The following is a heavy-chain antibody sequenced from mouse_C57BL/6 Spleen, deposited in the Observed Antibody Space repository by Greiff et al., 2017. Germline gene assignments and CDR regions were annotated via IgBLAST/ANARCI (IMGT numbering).Heavy chain of an antibody. J-gene: IGHJ3*01. V-gene: IGHV1-42*01. CDR3: ARGATVVPFAY. Sequence: EVKLVESGPELVKPGASVKISCKASGYSFTGYYMNWVKQSPEKSLEWIGEINPSTGGTTYNQKFKAKATLTVDKSSSTAYMQLKSLTSEDSAVYYCARGATVVPFAYWGQGTLVTVSA. CDR1: GYSFTGYY. D-gene: IGHD1-1*01. CDR2: INPSTGGT.